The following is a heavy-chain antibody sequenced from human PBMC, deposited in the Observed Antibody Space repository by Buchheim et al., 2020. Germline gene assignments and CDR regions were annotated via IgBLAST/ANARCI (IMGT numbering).Heavy chain of an antibody. V-gene: IGHV4-34*01. D-gene: IGHD3-9*01. CDR1: GGSFSGYY. Sequence: QVQLQQWGAGLLKPSETLSLTCAVYGGSFSGYYWSWIRQPPGKGLEWIGEINHSGSTNYNPSLKSRVTISVDTSKNQFSLQLSSVTAADTAVYYCARGYDILTGYGYYYYYGMDVWGQGTT. CDR3: ARGYDILTGYGYYYYYGMDV. J-gene: IGHJ6*02. CDR2: INHSGST.